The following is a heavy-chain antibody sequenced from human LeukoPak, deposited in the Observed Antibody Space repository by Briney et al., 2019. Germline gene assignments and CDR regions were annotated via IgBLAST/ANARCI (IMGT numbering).Heavy chain of an antibody. V-gene: IGHV3-23*01. Sequence: HTGVSLRLSCAASGFTFSSYAMSWVRQAPGKGLEWVSATTASSGGSSYYADSVKGRFTISRDNSRNTLYLQMNSLRAEDTAVYYCAKDWCGGGCSSSLWYFDLWGRGALVTVSS. CDR3: AKDWCGGGCSSSLWYFDL. CDR2: TTASSGGSS. CDR1: GFTFSSYA. D-gene: IGHD2-21*02. J-gene: IGHJ2*01.